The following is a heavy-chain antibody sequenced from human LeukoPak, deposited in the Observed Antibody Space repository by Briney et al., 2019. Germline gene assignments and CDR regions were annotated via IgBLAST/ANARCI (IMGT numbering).Heavy chain of an antibody. CDR1: GFAFSSDA. J-gene: IGHJ4*02. D-gene: IGHD3/OR15-3a*01. CDR3: VFVQERTGYEIFDY. CDR2: TSSSGGST. Sequence: PGGSLRLSCAASGFAFSSDAMSWVRPAPGKGLEWVSTTSSSGGSTYYADSVKGRFTVSRDNSKNTVFLQMNSLRAEDTAVYYCVFVQERTGYEIFDYWGQGTLVTVSS. V-gene: IGHV3-23*01.